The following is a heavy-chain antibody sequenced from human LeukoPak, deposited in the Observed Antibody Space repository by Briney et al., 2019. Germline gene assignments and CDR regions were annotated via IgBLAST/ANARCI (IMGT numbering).Heavy chain of an antibody. J-gene: IGHJ6*02. V-gene: IGHV3-64D*06. CDR3: VKGLGFYTYYSMDV. CDR1: GFTFSGYT. CDR2: MSSNGGST. D-gene: IGHD2/OR15-2a*01. Sequence: QPGRSLRLSCAASGFTFSGYTMHWVRQAPGKGLEYVSGMSSNGGSTYYADSVKGRFTISRDNSKNTLNLQMSSLRAEDTAVYYCVKGLGFYTYYSMDVWGQGTTVTVSS.